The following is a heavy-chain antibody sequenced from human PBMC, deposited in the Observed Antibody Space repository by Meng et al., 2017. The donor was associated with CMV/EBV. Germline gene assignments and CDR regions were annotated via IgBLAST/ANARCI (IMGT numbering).Heavy chain of an antibody. CDR1: SISSRNW. V-gene: IGHV4-4*02. D-gene: IGHD2-2*01. Sequence: SISSRNWWSWVRQPPGKGLEWIGEIYHSGSTNYNPSLKSRVTISVDKSKNQFSLKLSSVTAADTAVYYCARIPGGYCSSTSCYVFDYWGQGTLVTVSS. CDR3: ARIPGGYCSSTSCYVFDY. J-gene: IGHJ4*02. CDR2: IYHSGST.